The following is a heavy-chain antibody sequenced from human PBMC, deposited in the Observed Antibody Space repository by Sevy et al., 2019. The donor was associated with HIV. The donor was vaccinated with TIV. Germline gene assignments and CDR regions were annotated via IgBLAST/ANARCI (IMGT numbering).Heavy chain of an antibody. D-gene: IGHD3-3*01. J-gene: IGHJ4*02. Sequence: GGSLRLSCAASGFTFSSYEMNWVRQAPGKGLEWVSYISSSGSTIYYADSVKGRFTISRDNAKNSLYLLMNSLRAEDTAVYYCASAGTIFGVVIPDYWGQGTLVTVSS. CDR3: ASAGTIFGVVIPDY. CDR1: GFTFSSYE. V-gene: IGHV3-48*03. CDR2: ISSSGSTI.